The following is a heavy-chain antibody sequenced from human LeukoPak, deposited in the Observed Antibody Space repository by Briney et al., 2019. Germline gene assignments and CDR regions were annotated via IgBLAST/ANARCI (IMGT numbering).Heavy chain of an antibody. V-gene: IGHV4-34*01. D-gene: IGHD6-19*01. Sequence: SETLSLTCAVYGGSFSGYYWSWIRHPPGNRLEWLGEINHSGSTNYNPSLKSRVTISVDTSKNQFSLKLSSVTAADTAVYYCARNNRRVPAVAGTGVDYWGQGTLVTVSS. CDR1: GGSFSGYY. J-gene: IGHJ4*02. CDR3: ARNNRRVPAVAGTGVDY. CDR2: INHSGST.